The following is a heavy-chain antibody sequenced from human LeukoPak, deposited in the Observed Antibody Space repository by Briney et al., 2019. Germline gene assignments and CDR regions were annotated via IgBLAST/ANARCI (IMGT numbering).Heavy chain of an antibody. V-gene: IGHV4-34*01. CDR2: INHSGST. D-gene: IGHD6-19*01. J-gene: IGHJ4*02. CDR1: GGSFSGYY. CDR3: ARLSSRGWYAY. Sequence: PSETLSLTCAVYGGSFSGYYWSWIRQPPGKGLEWIGEINHSGSTNYNPSLKSRVTISVDTSKNQFSLKLSSVTAADTAVYYCARLSSRGWYAYWGQGTLATFSS.